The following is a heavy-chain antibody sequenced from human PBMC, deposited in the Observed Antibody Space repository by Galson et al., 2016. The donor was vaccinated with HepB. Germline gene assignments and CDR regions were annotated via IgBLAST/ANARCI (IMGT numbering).Heavy chain of an antibody. Sequence: SLRLSCAASGLPVSNDYMSWVRQAPGKGLEWVSGISGSGSSTWYADSVKGRFTISRDNSKNTLYLQMNSLRAEDTAVYFCARVPPGYRDIFPYGMYVWGPETAVTVSS. CDR3: ARVPPGYRDIFPYGMYV. J-gene: IGHJ6*02. CDR1: GLPVSNDY. V-gene: IGHV3-23*01. CDR2: ISGSGSST. D-gene: IGHD6-13*01.